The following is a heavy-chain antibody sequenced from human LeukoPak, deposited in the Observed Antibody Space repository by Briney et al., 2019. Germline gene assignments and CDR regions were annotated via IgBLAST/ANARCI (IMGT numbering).Heavy chain of an antibody. CDR1: GCTFSTFN. CDR3: AKSYYYHSGSFDY. V-gene: IGHV3-30*18. CDR2: FSSDGRST. D-gene: IGHD3-10*01. J-gene: IGHJ4*02. Sequence: GRSLRLSCAASGCTFSTFNMHWVRQAPGKGLEWVAVFSSDGRSTFYAENVQGRFTLSRDNSKNTLSLQMNSLRAEDTAVYYCAKSYYYHSGSFDYWGQGTLVTVSS.